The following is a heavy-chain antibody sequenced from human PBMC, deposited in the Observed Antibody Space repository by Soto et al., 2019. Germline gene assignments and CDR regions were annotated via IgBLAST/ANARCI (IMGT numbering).Heavy chain of an antibody. J-gene: IGHJ4*02. CDR1: GGSISSGDYY. V-gene: IGHV4-30-4*01. CDR2: IYYSGST. CDR3: ARGPIAAAGTVDY. Sequence: QVQLQESGPGLVKPSQTLSLTCTVSGGSISSGDYYWSWIRQPPGEGLEWIGYIYYSGSTYYNPSLKSRVTISVDTSKNQFSLKLSSVTAADTAVYYCARGPIAAAGTVDYWGQGTLVTVSS. D-gene: IGHD6-13*01.